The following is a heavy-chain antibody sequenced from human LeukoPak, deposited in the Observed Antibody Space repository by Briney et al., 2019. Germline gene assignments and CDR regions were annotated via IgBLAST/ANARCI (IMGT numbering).Heavy chain of an antibody. Sequence: PGGSLRLSCAASGFTFSSYSMNWVRQAPGEGLEWVSYITSSGSTIYYVASVKGRFTISRDNAKNSLYLQMNSLRAEDTAVYYCARVGGSYAYFDYWGQGALVTVSS. V-gene: IGHV3-48*01. CDR3: ARVGGSYAYFDY. CDR2: ITSSGSTI. CDR1: GFTFSSYS. J-gene: IGHJ4*02. D-gene: IGHD1-26*01.